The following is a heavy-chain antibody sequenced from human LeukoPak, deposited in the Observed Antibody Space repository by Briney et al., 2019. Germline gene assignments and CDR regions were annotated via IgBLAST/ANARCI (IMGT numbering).Heavy chain of an antibody. CDR2: ISYDGSNK. CDR1: GFTFSSYA. CDR3: ARDYAISTGYYGMDV. D-gene: IGHD3-16*01. Sequence: GRSLRLSCAASGFTFSSYAMHWVRQAPGKGLEWVAVISYDGSNKYYADPVKGRFTISRDNSKNPLYLQMNSLRAEDTAVYYCARDYAISTGYYGMDVWGQGTTVTVSS. V-gene: IGHV3-30-3*01. J-gene: IGHJ6*02.